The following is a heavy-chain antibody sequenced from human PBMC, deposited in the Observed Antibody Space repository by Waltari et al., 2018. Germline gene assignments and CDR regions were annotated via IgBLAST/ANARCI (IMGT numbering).Heavy chain of an antibody. V-gene: IGHV3-23*03. CDR2: IYSGGST. CDR1: GFTFSSYA. J-gene: IGHJ4*02. Sequence: EVQLLESGGGLVQPGGSLRLSCAASGFTFSSYAMSWVRQAPGKGLEWVSVIYSGGSTYYADSVKGRFTISRDNSKNTLYLQMNSLRAEDTAVYYCARALIDYSNPLVYWGQGTLVTVSS. CDR3: ARALIDYSNPLVY. D-gene: IGHD4-4*01.